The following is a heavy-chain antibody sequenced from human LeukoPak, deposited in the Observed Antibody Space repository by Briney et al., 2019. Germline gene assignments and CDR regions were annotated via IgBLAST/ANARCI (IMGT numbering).Heavy chain of an antibody. CDR2: ISAYYGNT. CDR3: ASVLRYFDWPTRFDP. V-gene: IGHV1-18*01. CDR1: GYTFTSYG. J-gene: IGHJ5*02. Sequence: ASVKVSCKASGYTFTSYGISWVRQAPGQGLEWMGWISAYYGNTNYAQKLQGRVTMTTDTSTSTAYMELRSLRSDDTAVYYCASVLRYFDWPTRFDPWGQGTLVTVSS. D-gene: IGHD3-9*01.